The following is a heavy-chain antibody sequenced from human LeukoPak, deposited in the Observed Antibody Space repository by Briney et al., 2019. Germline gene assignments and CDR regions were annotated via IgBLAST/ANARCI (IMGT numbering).Heavy chain of an antibody. CDR1: GFXFSSYG. Sequence: GGSLRLSCAASGFXFSSYGMHWVRQAPGKGLEWMAVISYDGSNKYYTDSVKGRFTISRDNSKNTLYLQMNSLRAEDMAVYYCANTYYYDSSGYPHDAFDIWGQGTMLTVSS. J-gene: IGHJ3*02. D-gene: IGHD3-22*01. V-gene: IGHV3-30*18. CDR2: ISYDGSNK. CDR3: ANTYYYDSSGYPHDAFDI.